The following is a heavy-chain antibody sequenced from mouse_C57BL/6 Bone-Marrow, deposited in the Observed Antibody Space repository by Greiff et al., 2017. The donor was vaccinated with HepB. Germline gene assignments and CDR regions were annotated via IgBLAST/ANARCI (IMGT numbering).Heavy chain of an antibody. J-gene: IGHJ2*01. V-gene: IGHV1-66*01. CDR2: LYPGSGNT. CDR1: GYSFPSYY. D-gene: IGHD4-1*01. Sequence: VQLQQSGPELVKPGASVKISCKASGYSFPSYYIHWVKQRPGQGLEWIGWLYPGSGNTKYNEKFKGKATLTADTSSSTAYMQLSSLTSEDSAVYYCAANWDPYYFDYWGQGTTLTVSS. CDR3: AANWDPYYFDY.